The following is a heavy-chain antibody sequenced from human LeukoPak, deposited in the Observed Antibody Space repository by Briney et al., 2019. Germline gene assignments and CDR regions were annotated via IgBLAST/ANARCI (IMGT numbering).Heavy chain of an antibody. CDR3: ASVYQHGMDV. CDR2: VNPSSISA. Sequence: GASVKVSCKASGYTVTSYYMHWVRQAPGQGLEWMGIVNPSSISASCAQKFQGRVTMTRDTSTSTVSMELSSLRSDDTAVYYCASVYQHGMDVWGQGTTVTVSS. J-gene: IGHJ6*02. CDR1: GYTVTSYY. D-gene: IGHD2-2*01. V-gene: IGHV1-46*01.